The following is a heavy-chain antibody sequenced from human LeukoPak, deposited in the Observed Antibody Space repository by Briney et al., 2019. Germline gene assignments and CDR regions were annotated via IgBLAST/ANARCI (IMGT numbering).Heavy chain of an antibody. J-gene: IGHJ4*02. Sequence: ASVKVSCKASGYTFTSYGISWVRQAPGQGLEWMGWISAYNGNTNYAQKLRGRVTMTTDTSTSTAYMELRSLRSDDTAVYYCAREKENYSSTPSDYWGQGTLVTVSS. CDR1: GYTFTSYG. CDR2: ISAYNGNT. CDR3: AREKENYSSTPSDY. D-gene: IGHD6-13*01. V-gene: IGHV1-18*01.